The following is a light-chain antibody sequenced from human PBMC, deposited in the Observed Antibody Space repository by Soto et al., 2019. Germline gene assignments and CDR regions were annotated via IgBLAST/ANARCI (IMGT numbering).Light chain of an antibody. CDR1: QSVLYSSNNKNY. CDR2: WAS. V-gene: IGKV4-1*01. CDR3: EQYYNPPLT. Sequence: DIVMTQSPDSLAVSLGERATINCKSSQSVLYSSNNKNYLAWYQQKAGQPPKLLIYWASTRQSGVPDRFSGRGSETDFTLTISSLQAEDVAIYYCEQYYNPPLTFGGGTKVEIK. J-gene: IGKJ4*01.